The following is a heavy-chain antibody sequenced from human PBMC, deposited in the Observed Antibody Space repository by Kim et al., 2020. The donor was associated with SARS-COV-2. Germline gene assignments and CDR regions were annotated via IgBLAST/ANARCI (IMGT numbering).Heavy chain of an antibody. CDR2: IIGGNGNT. CDR1: GYTFSNYA. J-gene: IGHJ4*02. D-gene: IGHD2-15*01. V-gene: IGHV1-3*01. CDR3: ARGGGPGLGY. Sequence: ASVKVSCKASGYTFSNYAIHWLRQAPGQRLECMGWIIGGNGNTYYSPKFQGRVTFTRDTSATTAYMELSSLRSEDTAVYYCARGGGPGLGYWGQGTLVTVSS.